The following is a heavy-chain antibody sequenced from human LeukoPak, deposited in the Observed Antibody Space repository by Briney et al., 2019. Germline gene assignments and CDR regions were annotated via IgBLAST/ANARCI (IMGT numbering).Heavy chain of an antibody. V-gene: IGHV3-21*01. CDR1: GFTFGDYA. J-gene: IGHJ4*02. D-gene: IGHD6-6*01. Sequence: PGRSLRLSCTASGFTFGDYAMSWFRQAPGNGLEWVSSISSSSSDIYYEDSVKGRLTISRDKAKNSLYLQMNSRRAEDTAVYYCARDPEYSSSSREFDYWGQGTLVTVSS. CDR3: ARDPEYSSSSREFDY. CDR2: ISSSSSDI.